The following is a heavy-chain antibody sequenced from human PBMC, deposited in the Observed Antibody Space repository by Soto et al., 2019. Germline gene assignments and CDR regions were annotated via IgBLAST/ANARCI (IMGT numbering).Heavy chain of an antibody. CDR3: ARSMIVHRPRHYYYYGMDV. D-gene: IGHD3-22*01. J-gene: IGHJ6*02. CDR2: ISYDGSNK. V-gene: IGHV3-30-3*01. CDR1: GFTFSSYA. Sequence: QVQLVESGGGVVQPGRSLRLSCAASGFTFSSYAMHWVRQAPGKGLEWVAVISYDGSNKYYADSVKGRFTISRDNSKNTLYLKMNSLRAEDTAVYYCARSMIVHRPRHYYYYGMDVWGQGTTVTVSS.